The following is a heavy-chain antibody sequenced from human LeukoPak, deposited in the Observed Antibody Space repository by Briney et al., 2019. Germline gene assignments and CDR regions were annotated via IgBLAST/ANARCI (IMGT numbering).Heavy chain of an antibody. V-gene: IGHV3-21*04. D-gene: IGHD6-19*01. Sequence: PGGSLRLSCAASGFTFSSYSMNWVRQAPGKGLEWVSSISSSSSYIYYADSVKGRFTISRDNAKNSLYLQMNSLRAEDTAVYYCARVSNPYSSGWSPIDYWGQGPLVTVSS. J-gene: IGHJ4*02. CDR2: ISSSSSYI. CDR3: ARVSNPYSSGWSPIDY. CDR1: GFTFSSYS.